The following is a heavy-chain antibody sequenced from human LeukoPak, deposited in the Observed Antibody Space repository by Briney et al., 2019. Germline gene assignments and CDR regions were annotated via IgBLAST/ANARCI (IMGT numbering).Heavy chain of an antibody. J-gene: IGHJ4*02. CDR3: AREDYYDSSGYGY. Sequence: ASVKVSCKASGYTFTGYYMHWVRQAPGQGLEWMGWINPNSGGTNYAQKFQGWVTMTRDTSISTAYMELSRLRTDDTAVYYCAREDYYDSSGYGYWGQGTLVTVSS. CDR2: INPNSGGT. V-gene: IGHV1-2*04. CDR1: GYTFTGYY. D-gene: IGHD3-22*01.